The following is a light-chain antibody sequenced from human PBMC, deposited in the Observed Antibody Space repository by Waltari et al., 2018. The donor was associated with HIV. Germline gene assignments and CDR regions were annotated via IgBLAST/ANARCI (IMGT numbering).Light chain of an antibody. V-gene: IGLV2-18*02. J-gene: IGLJ2*01. CDR1: SSDVGSYNR. CDR3: SSYTSSTVV. CDR2: EVN. Sequence: QSALTQPPSVSGSPGQSVTISCTGTSSDVGSYNRVAWYQQPPGTAPKLMIYEVNNRPSGVPDRFSGSKSGNTASLTISGRQAEDEADYYCSSYTSSTVVFGGGTKLTVL.